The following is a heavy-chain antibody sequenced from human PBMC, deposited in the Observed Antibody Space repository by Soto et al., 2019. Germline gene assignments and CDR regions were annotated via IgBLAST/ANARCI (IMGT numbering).Heavy chain of an antibody. V-gene: IGHV3-74*01. D-gene: IGHD1-1*01. Sequence: EVQLVESGGGLVQSGGSLRLYCAASGFTFSNYWMVWVRQAPGKGLVWVSRINNDGTGIRYADSVKGRFTISRDNGKNMLYLQMNSLRVEDTAVYYCATSPSVPGNDWGQGTLVTVSS. CDR1: GFTFSNYW. CDR2: INNDGTGI. J-gene: IGHJ4*02. CDR3: ATSPSVPGND.